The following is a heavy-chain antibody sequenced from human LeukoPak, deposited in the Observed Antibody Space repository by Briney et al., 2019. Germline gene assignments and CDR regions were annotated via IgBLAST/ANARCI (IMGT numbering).Heavy chain of an antibody. V-gene: IGHV4-59*10. D-gene: IGHD2-15*01. J-gene: IGHJ3*02. CDR2: IYTSGST. Sequence: PSETLSLTCAVYGGSFSSYYWSWIRQPAGKGLEWIGRIYTSGSTNYNPSLKSRVTMSVYTSKNQFSLKLSSVTAADTAVYYCAGGYCSGGSCYWDVNDAFDIWGQGTMVTVSS. CDR3: AGGYCSGGSCYWDVNDAFDI. CDR1: GGSFSSYY.